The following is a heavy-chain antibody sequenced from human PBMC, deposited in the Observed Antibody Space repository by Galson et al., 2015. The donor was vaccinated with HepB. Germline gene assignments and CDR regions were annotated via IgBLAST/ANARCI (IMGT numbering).Heavy chain of an antibody. CDR1: GYTFTSYY. J-gene: IGHJ4*02. Sequence: SVKVSCKASGYTFTSYYMHWVRQAPGQGLEWMGIINPSVGSRTYAQKFQGRFTMTRDTSTSTVYMELSSLRSEDTAVYFCARPRGGEPDRDYFDYWGQGTLVTVSS. CDR2: INPSVGSR. CDR3: ARPRGGEPDRDYFDY. D-gene: IGHD1-14*01. V-gene: IGHV1-46*01.